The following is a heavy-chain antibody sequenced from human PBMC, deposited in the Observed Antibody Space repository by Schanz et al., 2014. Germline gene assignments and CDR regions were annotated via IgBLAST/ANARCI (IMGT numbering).Heavy chain of an antibody. CDR3: ASPSGYSDYGTYFDF. V-gene: IGHV3-30-3*01. J-gene: IGHJ4*02. D-gene: IGHD5-12*01. CDR2: ISNDGSIK. CDR1: GFTFSSYA. Sequence: VQLVEPGGGLVKPGGSLRLSCAASGFTFSSYAMHWVRQAPGKGLEWVALISNDGSIKYYADSVEGRFTISRDNSRNTLYLQMNSLRTEDTAVYYCASPSGYSDYGTYFDFWGQGTLVTVSS.